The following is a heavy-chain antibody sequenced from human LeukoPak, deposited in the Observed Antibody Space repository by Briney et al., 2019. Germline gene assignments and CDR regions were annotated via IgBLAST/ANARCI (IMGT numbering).Heavy chain of an antibody. V-gene: IGHV3-23*01. D-gene: IGHD1-1*01. J-gene: IGHJ4*02. Sequence: GGSLRLSCAASGFTISSYAMSWVRQAPGKGLEWVSAISGSGGSTYYADSVKGRFTISRDNSKNTLYLQMNSLRAEDTAVYYCARGPLVGTRGNPFDYWGQGTLVTVSS. CDR1: GFTISSYA. CDR3: ARGPLVGTRGNPFDY. CDR2: ISGSGGST.